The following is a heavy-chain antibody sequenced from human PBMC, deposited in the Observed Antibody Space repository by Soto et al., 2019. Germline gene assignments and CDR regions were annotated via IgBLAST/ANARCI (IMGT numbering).Heavy chain of an antibody. J-gene: IGHJ3*02. CDR2: ITTAGDT. V-gene: IGHV3-13*01. CDR1: GFTFSNYD. CDR3: ARDQEDSSDAFDI. Sequence: GGSLRLSCAASGFTFSNYDMHWVRQVTGKGLEWVSGITTAGDTYYPGSVKGRFTISREKAKNSLYLQMNSLRAEDTAVYYCARDQEDSSDAFDIWGQRTMVTVSS.